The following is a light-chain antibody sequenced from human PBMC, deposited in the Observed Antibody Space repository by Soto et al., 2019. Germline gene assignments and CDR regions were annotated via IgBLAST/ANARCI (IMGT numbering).Light chain of an antibody. V-gene: IGLV1-44*01. J-gene: IGLJ1*01. Sequence: QSALTQPPSTSGTPGQRVTISCSGSSSNIGGNTVTWYQQLPGAAPKLLIFSNSLRPSGIPDRFSGSKSGTSASLAISGLQSEDEADYYCSSWDDILNGYVFGTG. CDR3: SSWDDILNGYV. CDR1: SSNIGGNT. CDR2: SNS.